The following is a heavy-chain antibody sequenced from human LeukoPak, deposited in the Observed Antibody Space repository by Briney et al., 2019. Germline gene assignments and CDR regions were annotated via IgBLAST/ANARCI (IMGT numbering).Heavy chain of an antibody. Sequence: PSETLSLTCTVSGGSISSGYYYWSWIRQPPGKGREWIVYIYYSGSTYYNPSLKSRVTISVDTSKNQFSLKLSSVTAADTAVHYCARGIWGSSPAAFSYYYGMDVWGQGTTVTVSS. CDR3: ARGIWGSSPAAFSYYYGMDV. CDR1: GGSISSGYYY. V-gene: IGHV4-30-4*01. J-gene: IGHJ6*02. CDR2: IYYSGST. D-gene: IGHD2-2*01.